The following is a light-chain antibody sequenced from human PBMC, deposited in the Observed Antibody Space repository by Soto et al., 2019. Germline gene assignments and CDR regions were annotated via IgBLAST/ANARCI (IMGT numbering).Light chain of an antibody. V-gene: IGLV1-44*01. CDR1: SSNIGSNT. CDR2: SNN. CDR3: AAWDDSLNGGV. Sequence: QLVLTQPPSASGTPGQRVTIPCSGSSSNIGSNTVNWYQQLPGTAPKLLIYSNNQRPSGVPDRFSGSKSGTSASLAISGLQSEDEADYYCAAWDDSLNGGVFGGGTKLTVL. J-gene: IGLJ3*02.